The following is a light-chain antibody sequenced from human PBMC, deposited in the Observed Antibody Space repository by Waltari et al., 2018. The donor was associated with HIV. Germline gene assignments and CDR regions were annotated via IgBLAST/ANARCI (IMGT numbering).Light chain of an antibody. Sequence: QSVLAQPPSVSGTPGQRVTISCSGTTSNIGTNVVNWYQQVPGTAPKLLISSNNQRPSGVPDRLAGFKSGTSASLAINGLQSGDEADYYCATWDDTPTGHVLFGGGTKVTVL. J-gene: IGLJ2*01. CDR3: ATWDDTPTGHVL. V-gene: IGLV1-44*01. CDR1: TSNIGTNV. CDR2: SNN.